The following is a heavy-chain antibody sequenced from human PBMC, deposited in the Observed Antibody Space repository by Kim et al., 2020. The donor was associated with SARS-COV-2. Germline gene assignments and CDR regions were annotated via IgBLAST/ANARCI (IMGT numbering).Heavy chain of an antibody. Sequence: ASVKVSCKASGYTFTGYYMHWVRQAPGQGLEWMGRINPNSGGTNYAQKFQGRVTMTRDTSISTAYMELSRLGSDDTAVYYCARASRNTIFGVVLNAFDIWGQGTMVTVSS. V-gene: IGHV1-2*06. D-gene: IGHD3-3*01. CDR1: GYTFTGYY. J-gene: IGHJ3*02. CDR3: ARASRNTIFGVVLNAFDI. CDR2: INPNSGGT.